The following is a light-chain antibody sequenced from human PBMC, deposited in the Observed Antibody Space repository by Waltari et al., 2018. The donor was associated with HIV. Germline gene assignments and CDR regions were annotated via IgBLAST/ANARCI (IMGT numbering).Light chain of an antibody. J-gene: IGKJ1*01. CDR2: LAS. Sequence: DIVMTQSPLSLPVTPGEPASIPCRSSQSLLHINGYNYLDWYLQKSGQSPQPLIYLASNRASGVPDRFTGSGSGTNFTLKIGRVATEDVGVYYCMQTRQTPWTFGQGTKVEIK. CDR3: MQTRQTPWT. V-gene: IGKV2-28*01. CDR1: QSLLHINGYNY.